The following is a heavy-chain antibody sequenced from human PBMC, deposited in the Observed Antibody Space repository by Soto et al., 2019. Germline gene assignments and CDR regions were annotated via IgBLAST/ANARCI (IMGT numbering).Heavy chain of an antibody. Sequence: QVQLVQSGAEVKKPGSSVKVSCKASGGTFSSYAISWVRQAPGQGLEWMGGIIPSFGTANYAQKFQGRGTITADESTSTAYMELISLRSEDTAVYYCASRGIAVYTWFDPWGQGTLVTVSS. CDR1: GGTFSSYA. D-gene: IGHD6-19*01. CDR3: ASRGIAVYTWFDP. V-gene: IGHV1-69*12. J-gene: IGHJ5*02. CDR2: IIPSFGTA.